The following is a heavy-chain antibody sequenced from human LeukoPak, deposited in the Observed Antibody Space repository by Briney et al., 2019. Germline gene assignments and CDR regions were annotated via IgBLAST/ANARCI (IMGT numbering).Heavy chain of an antibody. Sequence: GGSLRLSCAASGFTFSSYAMSWVRQAPGKGLEWVSSISSSSSYIYYADSMKGRFTISRDNAKNSLDLQMNSLRAEDTAVYYCARDLWGYSAYSDWGQRSMVADSS. J-gene: IGHJ4*02. D-gene: IGHD5-12*01. CDR1: GFTFSSYA. CDR3: ARDLWGYSAYSD. CDR2: ISSSSSYI. V-gene: IGHV3-21*01.